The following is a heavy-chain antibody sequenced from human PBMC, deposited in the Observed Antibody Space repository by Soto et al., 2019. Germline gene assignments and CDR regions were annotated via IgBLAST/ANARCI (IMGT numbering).Heavy chain of an antibody. Sequence: GGSLRLSCTASAFTFSSYYMSCVRQAPGKGLEWVANINQDGSAKSYGDSVRGRFTISRDNAKNSLYLQMNSLRAEDTAVYYCARWNYAFDIWGQGTMVTVSS. CDR2: INQDGSAK. CDR1: AFTFSSYY. V-gene: IGHV3-7*01. CDR3: ARWNYAFDI. D-gene: IGHD1-1*01. J-gene: IGHJ3*02.